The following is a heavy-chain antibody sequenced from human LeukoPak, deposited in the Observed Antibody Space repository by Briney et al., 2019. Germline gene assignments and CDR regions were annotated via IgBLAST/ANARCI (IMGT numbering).Heavy chain of an antibody. CDR1: GFTFSSYE. V-gene: IGHV3-23*01. CDR2: ISADSATT. CDR3: ARKSASGNYPLDY. D-gene: IGHD3-10*01. Sequence: TGGSLRLSCAASGFTFSSYEMNWVRQAPGKGLEWVSVISADSATTFYADSVKGRFTISRDNAKNTVFLQMSSLRAEDTALYYCARKSASGNYPLDYWGQGTLVTVSS. J-gene: IGHJ4*02.